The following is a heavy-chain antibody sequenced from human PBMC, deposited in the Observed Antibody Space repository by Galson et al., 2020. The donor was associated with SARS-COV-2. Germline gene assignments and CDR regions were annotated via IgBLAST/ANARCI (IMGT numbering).Heavy chain of an antibody. CDR1: GFTFSTYA. Sequence: GESLKISCAASGFTFSTYAMSWVRQAPGKGLEWVSVVSGSGDYTYYADSVRGRFTISRDNSKNMLSLQMNSLRAEDTAIYYCAKDRIRYNSNWYPAFDVWGQGTMVTVSS. CDR3: AKDRIRYNSNWYPAFDV. D-gene: IGHD6-13*01. V-gene: IGHV3-23*01. CDR2: VSGSGDYT. J-gene: IGHJ3*01.